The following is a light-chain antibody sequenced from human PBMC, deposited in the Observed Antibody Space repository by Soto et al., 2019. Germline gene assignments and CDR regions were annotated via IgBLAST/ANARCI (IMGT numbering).Light chain of an antibody. CDR1: QSISSW. V-gene: IGKV1-5*03. J-gene: IGKJ1*01. Sequence: DIQMTQSPSTLSASVGDRVTITCRASQSISSWLAWYQQKPGKAPNLLIYKASSLESGVPSRFSGSGSGTEFPLTISSLQPDDFAPYYCQQYNSSPWTFGQGTKVEIK. CDR3: QQYNSSPWT. CDR2: KAS.